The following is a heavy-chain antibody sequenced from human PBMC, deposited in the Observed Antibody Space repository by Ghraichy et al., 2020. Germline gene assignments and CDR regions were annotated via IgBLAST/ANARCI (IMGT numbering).Heavy chain of an antibody. CDR1: GYTFTGYY. CDR3: ARVSRVYGDYAFDY. V-gene: IGHV1-2*05. J-gene: IGHJ4*02. Sequence: ASVTVSCKASGYTFTGYYMHWVRQAPGQGLEWMGRINPNSGGTNYAQKFQGRVTMTRDTSISTAYMELSRLRSDDTVVYYCARVSRVYGDYAFDYWGQGTLVTVSS. D-gene: IGHD4-17*01. CDR2: INPNSGGT.